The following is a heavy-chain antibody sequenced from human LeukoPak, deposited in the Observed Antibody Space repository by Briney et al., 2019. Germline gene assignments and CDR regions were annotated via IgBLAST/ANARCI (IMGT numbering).Heavy chain of an antibody. V-gene: IGHV4-30-2*01. D-gene: IGHD3-22*01. Sequence: SETLSLTCTVSGDSVSSGGYSWRWIRQPPGKGLEWIGYISQSGNTYYGPSLKSRVTISVNRSKNQCSLKLNSVTAADTAVYYCATHDDGGGQRVDYWGQGTLVTVSS. J-gene: IGHJ4*02. CDR3: ATHDDGGGQRVDY. CDR1: GDSVSSGGYS. CDR2: ISQSGNT.